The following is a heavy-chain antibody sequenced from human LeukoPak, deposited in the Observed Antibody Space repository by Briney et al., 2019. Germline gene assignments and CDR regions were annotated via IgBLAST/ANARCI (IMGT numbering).Heavy chain of an antibody. D-gene: IGHD3-10*01. CDR1: GFSFNTYP. CDR3: ARPDDSESFYRANHY. V-gene: IGHV3-30*04. Sequence: GPSLRLSCAASGFSFNTYPMHWVRQAPGKGLEWVAVISNDGNNKYYADSVKGRFTISRDNSNNTLSLQMNGLRVEDTAVYYCARPDDSESFYRANHYWGRGTLVTVS. J-gene: IGHJ4*02. CDR2: ISNDGNNK.